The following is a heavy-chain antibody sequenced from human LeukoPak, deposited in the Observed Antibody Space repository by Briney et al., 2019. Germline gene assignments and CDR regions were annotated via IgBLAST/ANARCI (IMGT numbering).Heavy chain of an antibody. D-gene: IGHD7-27*01. CDR2: ITTGDGNT. J-gene: IGHJ4*02. V-gene: IGHV3-23*01. CDR3: AKDGGLWVSAHWGDY. Sequence: GGSLRLSCTASGFTFSSYTMTWVRQAPGKGLKWVSTITTGDGNTYYADSVKGRFTVSRDDSKNTLYLQMNSLRAEDTAVYYCAKDGGLWVSAHWGDYWGQGTLVTVSS. CDR1: GFTFSSYT.